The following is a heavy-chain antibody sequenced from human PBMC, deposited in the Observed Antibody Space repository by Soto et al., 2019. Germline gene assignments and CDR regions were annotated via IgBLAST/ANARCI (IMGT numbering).Heavy chain of an antibody. CDR3: ASLSAPVDY. J-gene: IGHJ4*02. V-gene: IGHV3-74*01. CDR2: INTDATIT. D-gene: IGHD6-25*01. CDR1: TFTFSGYW. Sequence: SGGSLRLSCTSSTFTFSGYWMHWVRQTPGKGLVWLSEINTDATITDYADSVKGRFSISRDSAKNTLYLRLSSLTTEDTAVYYCASLSAPVDYWGRGTLVTVSS.